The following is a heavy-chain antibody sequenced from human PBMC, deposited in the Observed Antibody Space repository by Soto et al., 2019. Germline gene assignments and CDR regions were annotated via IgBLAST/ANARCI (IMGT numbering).Heavy chain of an antibody. CDR1: GGSVSSGSYY. CDR2: SYYSGST. J-gene: IGHJ3*02. D-gene: IGHD3-9*01. V-gene: IGHV4-61*01. Sequence: QVQLQESGPGLVKPSETLSLTCTVSGGSVSSGSYYWSWIRQPPGKGLEWIGYSYYSGSTNYNPSLKRRVTISVDTSKNQFSLKLSSVTAADTAVYYCARDRTGFDAFDIWGQGTMVTVSS. CDR3: ARDRTGFDAFDI.